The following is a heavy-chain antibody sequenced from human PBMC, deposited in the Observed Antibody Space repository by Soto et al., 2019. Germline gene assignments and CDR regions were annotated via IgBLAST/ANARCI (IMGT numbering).Heavy chain of an antibody. CDR1: GFTFSNSW. D-gene: IGHD3-16*01. V-gene: IGHV3-74*01. CDR2: INPDGGIT. Sequence: GGSLILSCAASGFTFSNSWMHWVRQAPGKGLVWVSRINPDGGITNYADSVKGRFAISRDNAKNTVSLQMSSLRAEDTAVYYCSRSLGGGEDYWGQGNMVTVSS. CDR3: SRSLGGGEDY. J-gene: IGHJ4*02.